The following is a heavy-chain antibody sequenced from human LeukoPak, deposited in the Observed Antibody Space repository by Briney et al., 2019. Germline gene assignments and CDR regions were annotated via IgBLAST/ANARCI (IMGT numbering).Heavy chain of an antibody. V-gene: IGHV1-46*01. J-gene: IGHJ4*02. CDR3: ARDSSSSLSY. D-gene: IGHD6-6*01. Sequence: ASVKVSCKASGYTFTIYYIHWVRQAPGQGLEWMGLINPSGGSTNYAQKFQGRVTMTTDTSTSTAYMELRSLRSDDTAVYYCARDSSSSLSYWGQGTLVTVSS. CDR1: GYTFTIYY. CDR2: INPSGGST.